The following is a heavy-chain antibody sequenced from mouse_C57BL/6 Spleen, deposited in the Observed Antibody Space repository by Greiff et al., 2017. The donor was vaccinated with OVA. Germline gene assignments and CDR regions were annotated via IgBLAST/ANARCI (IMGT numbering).Heavy chain of an antibody. V-gene: IGHV5-17*01. CDR3: ARDSLYYYGSSYPLFDY. J-gene: IGHJ2*01. D-gene: IGHD1-1*01. CDR1: GFTFSDYG. CDR2: ISSGSSTI. Sequence: VQLKQSGGGLVKPGGSLKLSCAASGFTFSDYGMHWVRQAPEKGLEWVAYISSGSSTIYYADTVKGRFTISRDNAKNTLFLQMTSLRSEDTAMYYCARDSLYYYGSSYPLFDYWGQGTTLTVSS.